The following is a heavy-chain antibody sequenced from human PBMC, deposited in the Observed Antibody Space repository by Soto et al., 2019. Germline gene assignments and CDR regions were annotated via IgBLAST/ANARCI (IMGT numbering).Heavy chain of an antibody. V-gene: IGHV3-30*03. Sequence: GGSLRLSCAASGFTLNTYDMHWVREAPGKGLDSSYTLSLDSRNLYYADSFKGRFTISRDNSETTLYLRMNSLRVADTGVFLCARAQAIYSARHWYFGVWRRGTLIT. D-gene: IGHD2-21*01. CDR1: GFTLNTYD. CDR3: ARAQAIYSARHWYFGV. J-gene: IGHJ2*01. CDR2: LSLDSRNL.